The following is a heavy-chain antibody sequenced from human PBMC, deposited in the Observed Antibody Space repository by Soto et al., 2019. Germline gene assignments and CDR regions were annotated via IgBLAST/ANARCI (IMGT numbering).Heavy chain of an antibody. V-gene: IGHV4-31*03. CDR2: IYYSGST. Sequence: QVQLQESGPGLVKPSQTLSLTCTVSGGSISSGGYYWSWIRQHPGKGLEWIGYIYYSGSTYYNPSLKSRVTXXVXTYXNQFSLKLSSVTAADTAVYYCARRTVGATTRYFDYWGQGTLVTVSS. CDR3: ARRTVGATTRYFDY. J-gene: IGHJ4*02. CDR1: GGSISSGGYY. D-gene: IGHD1-26*01.